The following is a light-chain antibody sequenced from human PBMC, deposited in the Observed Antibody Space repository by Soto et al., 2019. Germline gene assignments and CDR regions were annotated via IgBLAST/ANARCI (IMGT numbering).Light chain of an antibody. J-gene: IGLJ3*02. CDR3: AAWDDSLNGWV. CDR1: SSNIGSNT. Sequence: QSVLTQPPSASGTPGQRVTISCSGSSSNIGSNTVNWYQHLPGTAPKLLIYSNNQRPSGVPDRFSGSKSGTSASQAISGLQSEDEAYYYCAAWDDSLNGWVFGGGTKLTVL. V-gene: IGLV1-44*01. CDR2: SNN.